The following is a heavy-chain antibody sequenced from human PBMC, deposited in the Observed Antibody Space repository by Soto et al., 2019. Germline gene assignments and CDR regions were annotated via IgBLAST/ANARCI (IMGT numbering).Heavy chain of an antibody. V-gene: IGHV1-2*02. D-gene: IGHD3-10*01. CDR2: INPNSGGT. CDR3: ARPITMVRGDLCY. J-gene: IGHJ4*02. CDR1: GYTFTGYY. Sequence: QVQLVQSGAEVKKPGASVKVSCKASGYTFTGYYMHWVRQAPGQGLEWMGWINPNSGGTNYAQKFQGRVNMTRDTSISTAYMELSRLRSDDTVVYYCARPITMVRGDLCYWGQGTLVTVSS.